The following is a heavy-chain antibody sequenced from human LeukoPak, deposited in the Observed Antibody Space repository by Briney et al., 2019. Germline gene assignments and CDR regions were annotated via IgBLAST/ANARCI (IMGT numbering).Heavy chain of an antibody. D-gene: IGHD3-22*01. CDR1: GYTFTSYY. CDR2: INPSGGST. Sequence: ASVKVSCKASGYTFTSYYMHWVRQAPGQGLEWMGIINPSGGSTSYAQKSQGRVTMTRDTSTSTVYMELSSLRSEDTAVYYCASLLKETYYYDSSGYYGDYWGQGTLVTVSS. V-gene: IGHV1-46*01. CDR3: ASLLKETYYYDSSGYYGDY. J-gene: IGHJ4*02.